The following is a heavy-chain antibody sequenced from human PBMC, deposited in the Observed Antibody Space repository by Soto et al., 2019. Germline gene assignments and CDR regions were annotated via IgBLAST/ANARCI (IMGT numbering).Heavy chain of an antibody. D-gene: IGHD3-9*01. CDR2: ISAYNVNT. V-gene: IGHV1-18*01. CDR3: ARDPGFRSAY. J-gene: IGHJ4*02. CDR1: GYTFTSYG. Sequence: QVQLVQSGAEVKKPGASVKVSCKASGYTFTSYGISWVRQAPGQGLEWMGWISAYNVNTNYAQKLQGRVTMTTDTPTSTAYMELRSLSSDDRPVYYWARDPGFRSAYWGQGTLVTVSS.